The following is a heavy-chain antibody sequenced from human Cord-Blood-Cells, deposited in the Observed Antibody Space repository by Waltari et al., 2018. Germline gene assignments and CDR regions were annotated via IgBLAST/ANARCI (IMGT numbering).Heavy chain of an antibody. CDR2: IRSKAYGGTT. V-gene: IGHV3-49*03. D-gene: IGHD4-17*01. J-gene: IGHJ6*02. CDR3: TRVYGDYEYYYYYYGMDV. Sequence: SWFRQAPGEGLEWVGFIRSKAYGGTTEYAASVKGRFTISRDDSKSIAYLQMNSLKTEDTAVYYCTRVYGDYEYYYYYYGMDVWGQGTTVTVSS.